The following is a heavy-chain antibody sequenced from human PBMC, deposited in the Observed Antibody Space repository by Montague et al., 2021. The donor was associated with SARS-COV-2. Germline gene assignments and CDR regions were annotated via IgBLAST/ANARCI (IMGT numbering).Heavy chain of an antibody. D-gene: IGHD2-15*01. J-gene: IGHJ4*02. V-gene: IGHV4-34*01. CDR3: ARGSVDIVVVVAATPPYFDY. CDR2: INHSGST. Sequence: SETLSLTCAVYGGSFSGYYWSWIRQPPGKGLEWIGEINHSGSTNYNPSLKSRVTISVDTSKNQFSLKLSSVTVADTAVYYCARGSVDIVVVVAATPPYFDYWGQGTLVTVSS. CDR1: GGSFSGYY.